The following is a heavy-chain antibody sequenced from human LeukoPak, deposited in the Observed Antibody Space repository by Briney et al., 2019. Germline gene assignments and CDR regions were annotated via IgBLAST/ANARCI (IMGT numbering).Heavy chain of an antibody. CDR3: ARRRRRYSSLGDAFDI. V-gene: IGHV4-34*01. D-gene: IGHD5-18*01. J-gene: IGHJ3*02. CDR1: GGSFSGYY. CDR2: INHSGST. Sequence: PSETLSLTCAVYGGSFSGYYWSWIHQPPGKGLEWIGEINHSGSTNYNPSLKSRVTISVDTSKNQFSLKLSSVTAADTAVYYCARRRRRYSSLGDAFDIWGQRTMVPVSS.